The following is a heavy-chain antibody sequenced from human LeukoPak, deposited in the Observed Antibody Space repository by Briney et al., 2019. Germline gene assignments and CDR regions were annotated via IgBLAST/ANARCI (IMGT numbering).Heavy chain of an antibody. V-gene: IGHV3-21*01. Sequence: PGGSLRLSCAASGFIFNTFWMNWVRQAPGKGLEWVSSISSRSSYIYYEDSLKGRFTISRDNAKNSLYLQMTGLRVEDTAMYFCARDLGDIVLEPPSIHFDLWGRGTLVTVSS. J-gene: IGHJ2*01. CDR2: ISSRSSYI. CDR3: ARDLGDIVLEPPSIHFDL. CDR1: GFIFNTFW. D-gene: IGHD2-2*01.